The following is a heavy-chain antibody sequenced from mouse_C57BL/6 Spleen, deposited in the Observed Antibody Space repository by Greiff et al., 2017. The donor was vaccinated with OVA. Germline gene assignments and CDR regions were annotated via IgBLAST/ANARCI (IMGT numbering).Heavy chain of an antibody. J-gene: IGHJ4*01. Sequence: LVESGAELVKPGASVKISCKASGYAFSSYWMNWVKQRPGKGLEWIGQIYPGDGDTNYNGKFKGKATLTADKSSSTAYMQLSSLTSEDSAVYFCARWGYYGSSYEGDAMDYWGQGTSVTVSS. D-gene: IGHD1-1*01. CDR2: IYPGDGDT. V-gene: IGHV1-80*01. CDR1: GYAFSSYW. CDR3: ARWGYYGSSYEGDAMDY.